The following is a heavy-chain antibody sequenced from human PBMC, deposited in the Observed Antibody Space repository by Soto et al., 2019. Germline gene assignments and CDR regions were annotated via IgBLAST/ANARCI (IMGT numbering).Heavy chain of an antibody. Sequence: EVQLVESGGGLVQPGGSLRLSCAASGFTFSHYWMHWVRQAPGKGLVWVSRINNDESSTIYADSVKGRFTISRDNPKNTLYLQMRPLRVEDTAVYYCVRGIADTEFDYWGQGALVTVSS. V-gene: IGHV3-74*01. CDR2: INNDESST. CDR1: GFTFSHYW. J-gene: IGHJ4*02. CDR3: VRGIADTEFDY. D-gene: IGHD5-18*01.